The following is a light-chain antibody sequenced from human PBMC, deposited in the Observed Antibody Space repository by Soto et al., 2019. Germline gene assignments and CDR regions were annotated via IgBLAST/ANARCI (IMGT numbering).Light chain of an antibody. CDR1: SSNIGNNY. CDR3: ATWDSSLSAVV. V-gene: IGLV1-51*01. J-gene: IGLJ2*01. CDR2: DNN. Sequence: QSVLTQPPSVSAAPGQKVTISCSGSSSNIGNNYVSWYKQLPGTAPKLLIYDNNNRPSGIPDRFSGSKSDTSATLGITGLQTGDEADYYCATWDSSLSAVVFGGGTKLTVL.